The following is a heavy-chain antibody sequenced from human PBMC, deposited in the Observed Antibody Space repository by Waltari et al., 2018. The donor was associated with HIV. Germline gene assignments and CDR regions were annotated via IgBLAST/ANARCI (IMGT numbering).Heavy chain of an antibody. CDR2: MWGMCCSK. CDR1: GFTFRSYA. J-gene: IGHJ4*02. CDR3: AKLTYYFDSSGYYPRFYFDY. V-gene: IGHV3-23*01. D-gene: IGHD3-22*01. Sequence: EVQLLESGGGLVQPGGSLRLSCAASGFTFRSYAMSWVRQAPGKGLEWFSAMWGMCCSKYYADSVKGRFTISRDNSKNTLYLQMNSLRAEDTAVYYCAKLTYYFDSSGYYPRFYFDYWGQGTLGTVSS.